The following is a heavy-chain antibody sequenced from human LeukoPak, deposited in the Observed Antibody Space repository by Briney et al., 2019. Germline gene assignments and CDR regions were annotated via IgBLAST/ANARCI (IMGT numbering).Heavy chain of an antibody. V-gene: IGHV6-1*01. J-gene: IGHJ5*02. CDR1: GDSVSSNSVT. CDR2: TYYRSTWYN. CDR3: ARRLTQYDCFDP. Sequence: SQALSLACAISGDSVSSNSVTWNWIRQSPSRGLEWLGRTYYRSTWYNDYAVSVRGRITVNPDTSKNQFSLHLNSVTPEDTAVYYCARRLTQYDCFDPWGQGILVTVSS. D-gene: IGHD2-2*01.